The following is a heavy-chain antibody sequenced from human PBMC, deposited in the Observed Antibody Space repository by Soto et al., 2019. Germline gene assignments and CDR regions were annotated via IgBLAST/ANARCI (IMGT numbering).Heavy chain of an antibody. J-gene: IGHJ5*02. D-gene: IGHD3-22*01. V-gene: IGHV1-46*03. CDR3: ARSPPQRYDSHGYSYEGWFDP. CDR1: GYTFTKYY. CDR2: INPSGGGT. Sequence: QVQLVQSGAEVKKPGASVTVSCKASGYTFTKYYMHWVRQAPGQGLEWMGEINPSGGGTSYAQKFQGRVTMTRDTSTRTVYMELSSLRSEDTAVYFCARSPPQRYDSHGYSYEGWFDPWGQGTLVTVSS.